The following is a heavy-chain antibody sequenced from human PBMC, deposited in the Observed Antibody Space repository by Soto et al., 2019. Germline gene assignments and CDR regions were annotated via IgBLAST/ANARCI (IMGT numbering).Heavy chain of an antibody. CDR1: GFSLSTRGLG. CDR3: ARVLLRGINLYFDY. CDR2: IYWDDDK. J-gene: IGHJ4*02. Sequence: QITLKESGPPLVKPTQTLTLTCTFSGFSLSTRGLGVGWIHQLPGTALEWLAVIYWDDDKRYSPSLKSRRTITEDTFKNQVVLTMSNVDPVDIATYYCARVLLRGINLYFDYWGQGSLVTVSS. D-gene: IGHD2-15*01. V-gene: IGHV2-5*02.